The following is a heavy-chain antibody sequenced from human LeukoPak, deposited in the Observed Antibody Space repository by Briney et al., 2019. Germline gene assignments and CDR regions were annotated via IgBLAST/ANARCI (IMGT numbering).Heavy chain of an antibody. J-gene: IGHJ4*02. D-gene: IGHD6-13*01. CDR1: GGTFSSYA. CDR3: ARDRAAAGSTFDY. CDR2: IIPILGIA. Sequence: SVKVSCKASGGTFSSYAISWVRQAPGQGLEWMGRIIPILGIADYAQKFQGRVTITADKSTSTAYMELSSLGSEDTAVYYCARDRAAAGSTFDYWGQGTLVTVSS. V-gene: IGHV1-69*04.